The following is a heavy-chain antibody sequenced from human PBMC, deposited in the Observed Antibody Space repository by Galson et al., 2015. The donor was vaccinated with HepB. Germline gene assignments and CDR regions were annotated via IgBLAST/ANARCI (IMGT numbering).Heavy chain of an antibody. CDR3: AKVAILGATPHYFDY. Sequence: SLRLSCAASGFTFTRYTMGWVRQAPGKGLKWVSSLSVNGDISYYEDSVKGRSTISRDNSKKMVYLQMNGLRAEDTAVYYCAKVAILGATPHYFDYLGQGTLVTVSS. CDR2: LSVNGDIS. J-gene: IGHJ4*02. V-gene: IGHV3-23*01. CDR1: GFTFTRYT. D-gene: IGHD3-16*01.